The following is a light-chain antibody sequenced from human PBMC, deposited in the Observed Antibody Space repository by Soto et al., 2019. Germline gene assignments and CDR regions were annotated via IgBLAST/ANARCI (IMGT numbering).Light chain of an antibody. CDR1: QSVSSN. CDR2: DAS. V-gene: IGKV3-15*01. Sequence: EIVMTQSPATLSLSPGERATLSCRASQSVSSNLAWYQQKPSQAPRLLIYDASTRATGIPARFSGSGCGTELTLTISSLQFEDFAVYFCQQYNNWLPETFGQGTKVEIK. CDR3: QQYNNWLPET. J-gene: IGKJ1*01.